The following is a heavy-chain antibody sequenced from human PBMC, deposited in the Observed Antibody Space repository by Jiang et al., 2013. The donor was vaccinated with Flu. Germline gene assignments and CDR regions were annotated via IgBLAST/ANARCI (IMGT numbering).Heavy chain of an antibody. CDR2: IYHSGST. D-gene: IGHD3-3*01. Sequence: NWWSWVRQPPGKGLEWIGEIYHSGSTNYNPSLKSRVTISVDKSKNQFSLKLSSVTAADTAVYYCARGGHTIFGVVDAFDIWGQGTMVTVSS. J-gene: IGHJ3*02. CDR3: ARGGHTIFGVVDAFDI. V-gene: IGHV4-4*02. CDR1: NW.